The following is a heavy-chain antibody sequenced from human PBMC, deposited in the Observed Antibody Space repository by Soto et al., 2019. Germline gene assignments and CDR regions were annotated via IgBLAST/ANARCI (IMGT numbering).Heavy chain of an antibody. V-gene: IGHV1-18*01. CDR2: ISTYSGDT. J-gene: IGHJ5*02. CDR3: ARHHGPTTSENWFDP. Sequence: QVHLVQSGVEVKTPGASVKVSCQASGYTFFTYDISWVRQAPGQGLEWMGWISTYSGDTKYAQKFQGRVTMHTATSTTTASLELRSLRSDDTAVYYCARHHGPTTSENWFDPWGQGTLVTVSS. D-gene: IGHD5-12*01. CDR1: GYTFFTYD.